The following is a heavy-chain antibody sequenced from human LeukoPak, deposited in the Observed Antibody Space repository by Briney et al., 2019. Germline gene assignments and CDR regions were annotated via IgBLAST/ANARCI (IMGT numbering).Heavy chain of an antibody. D-gene: IGHD2-21*02. CDR3: TTESGGDWGYFDF. V-gene: IGHV3-23*01. Sequence: GGSLRLSCAVSGFTFTNFAKDWVREAPRKGLEGVTTISSRGDATSYAGSVKGSFTNARDNSKNTLYLRVDTLRADVTAVYHCTTESGGDWGYFDFWGQGTLVTVSS. CDR1: GFTFTNFA. J-gene: IGHJ4*02. CDR2: ISSRGDAT.